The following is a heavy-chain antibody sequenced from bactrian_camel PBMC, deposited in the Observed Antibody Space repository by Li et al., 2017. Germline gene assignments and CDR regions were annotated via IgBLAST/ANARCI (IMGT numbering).Heavy chain of an antibody. Sequence: VQLVESGGALVQPGGSLTLSCTPSGFTFSMYYDMSWVRQAPGKEREGVASIENYGPTRYADSVKGRFTISQDNAKNTLYLEMNSLKPEDSAMYHCAAHFGLYYGLGYPNYWGQATQVTVS. CDR3: AAHFGLYYGLGYPNY. J-gene: IGHJ4*01. CDR2: IENYGPT. D-gene: IGHD5*01. CDR1: GFTFSMYYD. V-gene: IGHV3S10*01.